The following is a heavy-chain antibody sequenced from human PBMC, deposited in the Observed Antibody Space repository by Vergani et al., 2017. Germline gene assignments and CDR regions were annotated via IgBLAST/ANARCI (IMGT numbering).Heavy chain of an antibody. J-gene: IGHJ4*01. V-gene: IGHV4-39*07. CDR3: ARLDSRGEHDF. Sequence: QMQVQESGPGLVRPSETSAITCSVSGASPSGDPYRWGWIRQPPGEGLFWIGHIPYNGGTEIAPSFRGRVNFHIDNLRNQFSLNLVSVTAADTGLYYWARLDSRGEHDFWGQGMLVTFAS. CDR2: IPYNGGT. CDR1: GASPSGDPYR. D-gene: IGHD1-1*01.